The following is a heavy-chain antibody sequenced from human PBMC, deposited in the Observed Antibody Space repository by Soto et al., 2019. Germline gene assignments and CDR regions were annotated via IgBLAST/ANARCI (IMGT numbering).Heavy chain of an antibody. Sequence: ASVKVSCKASGYTFTSYDINWVRQATGQGLEWMGWMNPNSGNTGYAQKLQGRVTMTTDTSTSTAYMELRSLRSDDTAVYYCARYTRSYYDILTGYYPLDYWGQGTPVTVSS. J-gene: IGHJ4*02. D-gene: IGHD3-9*01. CDR3: ARYTRSYYDILTGYYPLDY. V-gene: IGHV1-8*01. CDR2: MNPNSGNT. CDR1: GYTFTSYD.